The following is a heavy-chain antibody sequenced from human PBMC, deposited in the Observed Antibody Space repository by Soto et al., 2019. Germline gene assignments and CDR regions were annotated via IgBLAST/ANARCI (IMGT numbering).Heavy chain of an antibody. CDR2: IRSKANSYAT. Sequence: GGSLRLSCAASGSTFSGSAMHWVRQASGKGLEWVGRIRSKANSYATAYAASVKGRFTISRDDSKNTAYLQMNSLKTEDTAVYYCTRRHYYDSSGTDAFDIWGQGTMVTVSS. D-gene: IGHD3-22*01. CDR3: TRRHYYDSSGTDAFDI. CDR1: GSTFSGSA. J-gene: IGHJ3*02. V-gene: IGHV3-73*01.